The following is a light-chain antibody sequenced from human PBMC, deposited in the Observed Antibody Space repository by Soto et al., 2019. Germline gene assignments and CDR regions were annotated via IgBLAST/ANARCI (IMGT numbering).Light chain of an antibody. Sequence: IQMTQSPTSVSASVGDRVTITCRASQSINTWLAWYQQKPGKAPKLLIYKASTLESGVPSRFSGSGSGTEFTLTIGCLQLDDFATYYCQHYNSYSEFTFGPGTKVDIK. CDR1: QSINTW. V-gene: IGKV1-5*03. J-gene: IGKJ3*01. CDR3: QHYNSYSEFT. CDR2: KAS.